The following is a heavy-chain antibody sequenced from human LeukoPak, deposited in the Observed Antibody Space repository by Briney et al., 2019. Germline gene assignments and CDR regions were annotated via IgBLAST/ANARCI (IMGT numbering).Heavy chain of an antibody. D-gene: IGHD4-17*01. CDR2: IHYAGST. CDR1: GATIKSYY. V-gene: IGHV4-59*08. Sequence: SETLSLTCTVSGATIKSYYWSWIRQSPGKGLEWIANIHYAGSTNYNPSLKSRVTISVDLSKNHFSLKLSSVTAADTAVYYCARTHDYGDYPTTYFDYWGQGTLVTVSS. CDR3: ARTHDYGDYPTTYFDY. J-gene: IGHJ4*02.